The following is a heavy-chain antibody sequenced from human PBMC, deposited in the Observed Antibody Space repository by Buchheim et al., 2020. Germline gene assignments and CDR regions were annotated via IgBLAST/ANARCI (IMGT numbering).Heavy chain of an antibody. V-gene: IGHV3-66*01. D-gene: IGHD6-6*01. CDR3: ARGPYSSSPIYIDY. CDR1: GFTINNNY. J-gene: IGHJ4*02. CDR2: IYSGGNT. Sequence: EVQLVESGGGLVQPGGSLRLSCAASGFTINNNYMTWVRQAPEKGLEWVSFIYSGGNTYYADSVKGRFTISSDNSKNNLYLQMNSLRAEDTAVYYCARGPYSSSPIYIDYWGQGTL.